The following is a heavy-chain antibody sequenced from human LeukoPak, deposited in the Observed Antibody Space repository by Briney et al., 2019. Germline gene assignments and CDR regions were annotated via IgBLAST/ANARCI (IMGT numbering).Heavy chain of an antibody. CDR3: ARGTMGDYALDY. CDR2: IYHSGST. J-gene: IGHJ4*02. Sequence: SQTLSLTCAVSGGCISSGGYSWSWIRQPPGKGLEWIGYIYHSGSTYYNPSLKSRVTISVDRSKNQFSLKLSSVTAADTAVYYCARGTMGDYALDYWGQGTLVTVSS. CDR1: GGCISSGGYS. D-gene: IGHD4-17*01. V-gene: IGHV4-30-2*01.